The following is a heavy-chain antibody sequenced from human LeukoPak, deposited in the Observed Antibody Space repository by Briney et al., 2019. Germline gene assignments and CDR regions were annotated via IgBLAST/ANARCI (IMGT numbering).Heavy chain of an antibody. V-gene: IGHV3-33*06. D-gene: IGHD5-12*01. J-gene: IGHJ4*02. CDR3: AKVGDSLATMDY. CDR2: IWYDGSNK. Sequence: SGRSLRLSCAASGFTFSSYGMHWVRQAPGKGLEWVAVIWYDGSNKYYADSVKGRFTISRDNSKNTLYLQMNSLRAEDTALYYCAKVGDSLATMDYWGQGTLVTVSS. CDR1: GFTFSSYG.